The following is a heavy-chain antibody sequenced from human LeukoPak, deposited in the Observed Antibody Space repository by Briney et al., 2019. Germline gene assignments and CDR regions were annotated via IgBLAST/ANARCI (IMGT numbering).Heavy chain of an antibody. Sequence: ASVKVSCKASGYTFSGYYMHWVRQAPGQGLEWMGWINPNSGGTNYAQKFQGRVTMTRDTSISTAYMELSRLRSDDTAVYYCARGTKIAAAEDYWGQGTLVTVSS. CDR2: INPNSGGT. CDR1: GYTFSGYY. V-gene: IGHV1-2*02. CDR3: ARGTKIAAAEDY. J-gene: IGHJ4*02. D-gene: IGHD6-13*01.